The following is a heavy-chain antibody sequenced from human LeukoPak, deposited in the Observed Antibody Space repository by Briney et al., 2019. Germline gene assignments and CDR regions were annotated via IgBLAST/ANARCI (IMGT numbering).Heavy chain of an antibody. CDR2: INHSGST. V-gene: IGHV4-34*01. CDR3: ARGGPIAGSFFDY. CDR1: GASFSGYY. D-gene: IGHD6-13*01. Sequence: SETLSLTCAVYGASFSGYYWSWIRQPPGKGLEWIGEINHSGSTDYTPSLKSRVTISVDTSKNQFSLKLSSVTAADTAVYYCARGGPIAGSFFDYWGQGTLVTVSS. J-gene: IGHJ4*02.